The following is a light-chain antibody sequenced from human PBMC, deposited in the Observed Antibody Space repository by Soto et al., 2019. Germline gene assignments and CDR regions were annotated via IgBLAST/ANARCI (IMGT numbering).Light chain of an antibody. J-gene: IGKJ5*01. CDR3: QQYDDLPIT. Sequence: DIQMTQSPSSLFASVGDRVTITCQASQDISDFLNWYYQKPGKAPKVLIYDASKLQTGVPSRFSGRRSGTDFIFTISDLQPDDSGMYYCQQYDDLPITFGQGKRLEIK. V-gene: IGKV1-33*01. CDR2: DAS. CDR1: QDISDF.